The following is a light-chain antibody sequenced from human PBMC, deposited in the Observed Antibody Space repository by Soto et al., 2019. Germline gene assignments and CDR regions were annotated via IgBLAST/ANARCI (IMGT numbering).Light chain of an antibody. Sequence: EIVMTQSPASLPVTPGEPASISCRSSQRLLHSNGYHFLDWYLQKPGQSPQLLIYLGSYRASGVPDRVSGSGAGTDFTLEISRVEAEDVGVYYCMQALQTPYTFGQGTKVDNK. J-gene: IGKJ2*01. CDR2: LGS. V-gene: IGKV2-28*01. CDR3: MQALQTPYT. CDR1: QRLLHSNGYHF.